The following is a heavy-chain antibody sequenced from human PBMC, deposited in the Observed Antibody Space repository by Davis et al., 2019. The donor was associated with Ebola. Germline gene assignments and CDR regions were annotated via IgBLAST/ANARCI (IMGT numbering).Heavy chain of an antibody. D-gene: IGHD1-26*01. CDR3: ASSWGNWFDP. Sequence: AASVKVSCKASGGTFSSYAISWVRQAPGQGLEWMGGIIPIFGTANYAQKFQGRVTITADESTSTAYMELSSLRSEDTAVYYWASSWGNWFDPWGQGTLVTVSS. V-gene: IGHV1-69*13. CDR1: GGTFSSYA. J-gene: IGHJ5*02. CDR2: IIPIFGTA.